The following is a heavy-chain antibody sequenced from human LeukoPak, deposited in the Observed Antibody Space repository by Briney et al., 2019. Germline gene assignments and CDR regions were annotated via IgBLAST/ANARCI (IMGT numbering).Heavy chain of an antibody. CDR2: IYYSGST. D-gene: IGHD4-17*01. J-gene: IGHJ4*02. Sequence: PSETLYLTCTVSGGSISSGGYYWSWIRQHPGKGLEWIGYIYYSGSTYYNPSLKSRVTISVDTSKNQFSLKLSSVTAADTAVYYCARWDYGDYGGGYYFDYWGQGTLVTVSS. CDR3: ARWDYGDYGGGYYFDY. CDR1: GGSISSGGYY. V-gene: IGHV4-31*03.